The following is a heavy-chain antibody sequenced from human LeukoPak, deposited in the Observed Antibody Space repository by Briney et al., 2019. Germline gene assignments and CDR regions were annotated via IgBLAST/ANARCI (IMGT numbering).Heavy chain of an antibody. D-gene: IGHD1-26*01. CDR1: GFTLSKNY. CDR3: ARDAGAGFDY. Sequence: PGGSLRLSCAASGFTLSKNYMSWGRQAPGKGLEWVSVIYSGGSTYYADSVKGRFTISRDNSKNTLYLQMNSLRAEDTAVYYCARDAGAGFDYWGQGTLVTVSS. CDR2: IYSGGST. V-gene: IGHV3-53*01. J-gene: IGHJ4*02.